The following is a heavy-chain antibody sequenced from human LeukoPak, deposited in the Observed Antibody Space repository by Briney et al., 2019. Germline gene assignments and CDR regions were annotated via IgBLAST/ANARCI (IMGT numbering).Heavy chain of an antibody. CDR1: GFTFSNYW. V-gene: IGHV3-7*01. D-gene: IGHD6-13*01. J-gene: IGHJ4*02. Sequence: SGGSLRLSCVGSGFTFSNYWMSWVRQAPGKGPEWVANIKQDGREKHYVDSVKGRFTISRDNAKSSLYLQMNSLRAEDTAVYYCTRDEAAATDWGQGTLVTVSS. CDR3: TRDEAAATD. CDR2: IKQDGREK.